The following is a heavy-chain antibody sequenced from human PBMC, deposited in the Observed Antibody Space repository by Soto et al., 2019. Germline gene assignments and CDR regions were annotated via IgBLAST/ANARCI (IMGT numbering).Heavy chain of an antibody. CDR2: MNPNSGNT. J-gene: IGHJ3*02. CDR1: GYTFTSYD. CDR3: ARRRWDYYDSSGYSDAFDI. D-gene: IGHD3-22*01. V-gene: IGHV1-8*01. Sequence: ASVKVSSKASGYTFTSYDINWVRQATGQGLEWMGWMNPNSGNTGYAQKFQGRVTMTRNTSISTAYMELSSLRSEDTAVYYCARRRWDYYDSSGYSDAFDIWGQGTMVTVSS.